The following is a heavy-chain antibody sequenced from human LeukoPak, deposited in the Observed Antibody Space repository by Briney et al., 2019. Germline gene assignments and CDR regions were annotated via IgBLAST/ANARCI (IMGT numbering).Heavy chain of an antibody. V-gene: IGHV3-53*01. D-gene: IGHD4/OR15-4a*01. CDR1: GFTVSSNY. CDR2: IYSGGST. CDR3: ARDLRIEDYGSYDAFDI. J-gene: IGHJ3*02. Sequence: PGGSLRLSCAASGFTVSSNYMSWVRQAPGKGLEWVSVIYSGGSTNYADSVKGRFTITRDNSKNTLYLQMNSLRVEDTAVYYCARDLRIEDYGSYDAFDIWGQGTMVTVSS.